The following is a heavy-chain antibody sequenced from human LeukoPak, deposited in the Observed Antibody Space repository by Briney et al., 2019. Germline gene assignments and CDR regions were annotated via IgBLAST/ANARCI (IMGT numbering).Heavy chain of an antibody. Sequence: PSETLSLTCAVSGGSISSTNGRSWLRPPPGKGLEWIGEIYHSGSTNYNPSLKSRVTISVDKSKNQFSLKLSSVTAADTAVYYCARRTDLGSYAPADAFDIWGQGTMVTVSS. J-gene: IGHJ3*02. D-gene: IGHD1-26*01. V-gene: IGHV4-4*02. CDR3: ARRTDLGSYAPADAFDI. CDR2: IYHSGST. CDR1: GGSISSTNG.